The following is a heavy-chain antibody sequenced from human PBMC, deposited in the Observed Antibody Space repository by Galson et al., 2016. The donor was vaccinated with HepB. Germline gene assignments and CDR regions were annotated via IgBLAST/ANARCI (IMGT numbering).Heavy chain of an antibody. D-gene: IGHD5/OR15-5a*01. J-gene: IGHJ3*01. Sequence: PALVKPPQTLTLTCTFSGLSVTTSGGGVGWIRQPPEKALEWLALIYWDDDKRYRSSPKTRLTITKDTSKNQVVLTMTNMDPVDTATYYCAHVLGVYSDAFDLWGQGTMVTVSS. CDR2: IYWDDDK. CDR3: AHVLGVYSDAFDL. V-gene: IGHV2-5*02. CDR1: GLSVTTSGGG.